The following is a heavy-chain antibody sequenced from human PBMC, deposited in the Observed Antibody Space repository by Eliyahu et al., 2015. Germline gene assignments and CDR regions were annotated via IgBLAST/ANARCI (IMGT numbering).Heavy chain of an antibody. CDR3: ARVFRVVRGFNYYYYMDV. D-gene: IGHD3-10*01. V-gene: IGHV4-4*07. Sequence: QVXLQESGPXLVKPSETLSLTCTVSGXSXXSXYWSWXRQPAGKGLEWIGRIYTSGSTNYNPSLKSRVTMSVDTSKNQFSLKLSSVTAADTAVYYCARVFRVVRGFNYYYYMDVWGKGTTVTVSS. J-gene: IGHJ6*03. CDR2: IYTSGST. CDR1: GXSXXSXY.